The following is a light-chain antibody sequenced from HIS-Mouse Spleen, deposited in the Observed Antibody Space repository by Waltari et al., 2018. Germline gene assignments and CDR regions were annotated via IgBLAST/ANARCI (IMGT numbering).Light chain of an antibody. CDR3: SSYAGSNNVV. CDR1: SSDVGVYNY. CDR2: EVS. J-gene: IGLJ2*01. V-gene: IGLV2-8*01. Sequence: QSALTQPPSASGSPGQSVTISCTGTSSDVGVYNYVSWYQQHPGKPPKLMIYEVSKRPSGVPDRFSGSKSGNTASLTVSGLQAEDEADYYCSSYAGSNNVVFGGGTKLTVL.